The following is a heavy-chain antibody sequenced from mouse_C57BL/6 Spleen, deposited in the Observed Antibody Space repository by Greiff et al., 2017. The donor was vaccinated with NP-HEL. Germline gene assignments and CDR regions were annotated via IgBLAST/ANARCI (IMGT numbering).Heavy chain of an antibody. CDR3: ARDDYYGSSYGY. J-gene: IGHJ2*01. V-gene: IGHV1-82*01. D-gene: IGHD1-1*01. CDR2: IYPGDGDT. CDR1: GYAFSSSW. Sequence: QVQLKESGAELAKPGASVKISCKASGYAFSSSWMNWVKQRPGKGLEWIGRIYPGDGDTNYNGKFKGKATLTADKSSSTAYMQLSSLTSEDSAVYFCARDDYYGSSYGYWGQGTTLTVSS.